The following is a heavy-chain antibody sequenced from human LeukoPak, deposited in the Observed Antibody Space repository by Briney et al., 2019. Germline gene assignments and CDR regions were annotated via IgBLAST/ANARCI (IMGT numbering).Heavy chain of an antibody. Sequence: GGSLRLSCAASGLTFSSHWMNWVRQAPGKGLEWVSSISSGSTYMYYADSVKGRFTISRDNAQNSMYLQMNSLRAEDTAVYYCGRVGGRSKAAKGDAFDIWGQGTMVTVSS. V-gene: IGHV3-21*01. J-gene: IGHJ3*02. CDR3: GRVGGRSKAAKGDAFDI. CDR1: GLTFSSHW. D-gene: IGHD6-6*01. CDR2: ISSGSTYM.